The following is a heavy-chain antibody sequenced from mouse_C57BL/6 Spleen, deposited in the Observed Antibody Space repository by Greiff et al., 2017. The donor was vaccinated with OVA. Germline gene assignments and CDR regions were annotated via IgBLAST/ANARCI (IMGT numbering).Heavy chain of an antibody. CDR3: ARVDTTVVAPGYFDV. Sequence: EVQLVESEGGLVQPGSSLKLSCTASGFTFSDYYMAWVRQVPEKGLEWVANINYDGSSTYYLDSLKSRFIISRDNAKNILYLQMSSLKSEDTATYYCARVDTTVVAPGYFDVWGTGTTVTVSS. CDR2: INYDGSST. J-gene: IGHJ1*03. V-gene: IGHV5-16*01. D-gene: IGHD1-1*01. CDR1: GFTFSDYY.